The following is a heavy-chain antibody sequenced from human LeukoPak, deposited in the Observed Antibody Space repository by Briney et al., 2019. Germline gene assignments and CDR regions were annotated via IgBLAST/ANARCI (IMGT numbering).Heavy chain of an antibody. CDR1: GGSISSYY. J-gene: IGHJ5*02. CDR3: ARDSSSWYVGWFDP. V-gene: IGHV4-34*01. Sequence: TPSETLSLTCTVSGGSISSYYWSWIRQPPGKGLEWIGEINHSGSTNYNPSLKSRVTISVDTSKNQFSLKLSSVTAADTAVYYCARDSSSWYVGWFDPWGQGTLVTVSS. CDR2: INHSGST. D-gene: IGHD6-13*01.